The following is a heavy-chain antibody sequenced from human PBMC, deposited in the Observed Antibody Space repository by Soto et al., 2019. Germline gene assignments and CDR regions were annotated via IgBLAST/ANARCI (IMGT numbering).Heavy chain of an antibody. CDR1: GNTFTGYY. J-gene: IGHJ4*02. CDR2: INPNSGGT. V-gene: IGHV1-2*02. Sequence: QVQLVQSGAEVKKPGASVKVSCKASGNTFTGYYMQWVRQAPGQGLEWMGWINPNSGGTNYAQKFQGRVTMTRDTPISTAYVELSRLRSDDTAVYYCARVGSSSVVGHFDYWGQGTLVTVSS. CDR3: ARVGSSSVVGHFDY. D-gene: IGHD6-6*01.